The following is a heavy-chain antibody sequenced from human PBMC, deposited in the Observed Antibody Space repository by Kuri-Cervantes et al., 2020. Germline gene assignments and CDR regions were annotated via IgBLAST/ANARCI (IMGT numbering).Heavy chain of an antibody. D-gene: IGHD6-13*01. CDR2: IYISGST. J-gene: IGHJ4*02. Sequence: SETLSLTCTVSGGSISSYYWSWIRQPAGKGLEWIGRIYISGSTNFNPSLKSRVTISVDKFKNQFSLKLSSVTAADTAVYYCARDSSSRGSFDSWGQGTLVTVSS. V-gene: IGHV4-4*07. CDR3: ARDSSSRGSFDS. CDR1: GGSISSYY.